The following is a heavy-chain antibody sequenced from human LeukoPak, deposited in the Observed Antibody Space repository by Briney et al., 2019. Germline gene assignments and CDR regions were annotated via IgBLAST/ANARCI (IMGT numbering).Heavy chain of an antibody. CDR2: MNPNSGNT. CDR3: ARGIAAAGYRRSPEPHGMDV. CDR1: GYTFTSYD. J-gene: IGHJ6*02. Sequence: ASVKVSCKASGYTFTSYDINWVRQATGQGLEWTGWMNPNSGNTGYAQKFQGRVTMTRNTSISTAYMELSSLRSEDTAVYYCARGIAAAGYRRSPEPHGMDVWGQGTTVTVSS. D-gene: IGHD6-13*01. V-gene: IGHV1-8*01.